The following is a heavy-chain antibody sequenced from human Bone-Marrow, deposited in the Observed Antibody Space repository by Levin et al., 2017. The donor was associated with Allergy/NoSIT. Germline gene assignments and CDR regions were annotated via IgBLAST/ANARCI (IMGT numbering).Heavy chain of an antibody. D-gene: IGHD3-10*01. CDR1: GFTVSSNY. V-gene: IGHV3-53*01. Sequence: PGGSLRLSCAASGFTVSSNYMSWVRQAPGKGPEWVSVIYSGGSTYYADSVKGRFTISRDNSKNTLYLQMNSLRAEDTAVYYCASGWFGELLSHWGQGPLVTVT. CDR2: IYSGGST. CDR3: ASGWFGELLSH. J-gene: IGHJ4*02.